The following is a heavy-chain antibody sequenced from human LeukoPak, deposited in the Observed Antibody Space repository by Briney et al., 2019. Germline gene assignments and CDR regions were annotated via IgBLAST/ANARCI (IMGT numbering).Heavy chain of an antibody. CDR3: ARGPMIVVVKAFDI. Sequence: ASVKVSCKASGYTFTGYYMHWVRQAPGQGLEWMGWINPNIGGTNYAQKFQGRVTMTRDTSISTAYMELSRLRSDDTAVYYCARGPMIVVVKAFDIWGQGTMVNVSS. CDR1: GYTFTGYY. V-gene: IGHV1-2*02. CDR2: INPNIGGT. D-gene: IGHD3-22*01. J-gene: IGHJ3*02.